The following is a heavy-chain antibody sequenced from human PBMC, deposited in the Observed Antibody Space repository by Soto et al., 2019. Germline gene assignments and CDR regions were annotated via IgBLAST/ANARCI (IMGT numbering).Heavy chain of an antibody. V-gene: IGHV4-31*03. CDR2: IYYSGST. Sequence: QVQLQESGPGLVKPSQTLSLTCTVSSGSISSGGYYWSWIRQHPEKGLEWIGYIYYSGSTYYNPSLKSRVTISIDTSKNQFSLKLSSVTAADTAVYSCAREESGGSTSYFDFWGQGTLVTVSS. CDR3: AREESGGSTSYFDF. D-gene: IGHD3-10*01. J-gene: IGHJ4*02. CDR1: SGSISSGGYY.